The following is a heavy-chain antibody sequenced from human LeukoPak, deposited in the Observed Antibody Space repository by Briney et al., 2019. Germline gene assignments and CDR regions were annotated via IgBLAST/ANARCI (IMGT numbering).Heavy chain of an antibody. CDR1: GFTFSSYG. J-gene: IGHJ6*03. D-gene: IGHD3-9*01. CDR2: ISYDGSNK. Sequence: GGSLRLSCAASGFTFSSYGMHWVRQAPGKGLEWVAVISYDGSNKYYADSVKGRFTISRDNSKNTLYLQMNSLRAEDTAVYYCAKDRYDISTGYRYYYMDVWGKGTTVTVSS. V-gene: IGHV3-30*18. CDR3: AKDRYDISTGYRYYYMDV.